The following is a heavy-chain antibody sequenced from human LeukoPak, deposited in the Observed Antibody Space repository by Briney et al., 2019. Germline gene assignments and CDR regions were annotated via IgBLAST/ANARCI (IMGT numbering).Heavy chain of an antibody. D-gene: IGHD3-22*01. CDR2: ISYDGSNK. J-gene: IGHJ4*02. CDR3: AKLPDDSLDY. CDR1: GFTFSSYA. V-gene: IGHV3-30*18. Sequence: GGSLRLSCAASGFTFSSYAMHWVRQAPGKGLEWVAVISYDGSNKYYADSVKGRFTISRDNSKNTLYLQMNSLRAEDTAVYYCAKLPDDSLDYWGQGTLVTVSS.